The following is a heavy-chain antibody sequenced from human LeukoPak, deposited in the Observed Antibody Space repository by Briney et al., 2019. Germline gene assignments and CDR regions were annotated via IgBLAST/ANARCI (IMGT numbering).Heavy chain of an antibody. Sequence: PSETLSLTCTVSGGSIDSGDDYWSWIRQPAGKGLEFIGRIYRTGSTTSNPSLQDRLTISIDTSTNQFSLKLTSVTAADTALYYCARELRYDNSDSGAFWGQGTVVTVSS. CDR3: ARELRYDNSDSGAF. D-gene: IGHD3-22*01. J-gene: IGHJ3*01. V-gene: IGHV4-61*02. CDR2: IYRTGST. CDR1: GGSIDSGDDY.